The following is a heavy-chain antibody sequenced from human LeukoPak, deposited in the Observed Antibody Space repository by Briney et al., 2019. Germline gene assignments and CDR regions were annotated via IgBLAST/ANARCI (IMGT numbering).Heavy chain of an antibody. CDR1: GGSISSSSYY. V-gene: IGHV4-39*01. J-gene: IGHJ5*02. Sequence: SETLSLTCTVSGGSISSSSYYWGWIRQPPGKGLAWIGSIDYSGSTYYNPSLKSRVTISVDTSKNQFSLKLSSVTAADTAVYYCARQETIFGVVINRWFDPWGQGTPVTVSS. CDR3: ARQETIFGVVINRWFDP. CDR2: IDYSGST. D-gene: IGHD3-3*01.